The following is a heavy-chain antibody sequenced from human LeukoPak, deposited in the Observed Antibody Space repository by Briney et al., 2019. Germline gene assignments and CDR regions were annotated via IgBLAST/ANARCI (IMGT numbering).Heavy chain of an antibody. CDR3: ARDRAAAGTDAFDI. CDR2: ISSSSSYI. Sequence: KPGGSLRLSCAASGFTFSSYSMNWVRQAPGKGLEWVSSISSSSSYIYYADSVKGRFTISRDNAKNSLYLQMNSLRAEDTAVYYCARDRAAAGTDAFDIWGQGTMVTVSS. D-gene: IGHD6-13*01. V-gene: IGHV3-21*01. J-gene: IGHJ3*02. CDR1: GFTFSSYS.